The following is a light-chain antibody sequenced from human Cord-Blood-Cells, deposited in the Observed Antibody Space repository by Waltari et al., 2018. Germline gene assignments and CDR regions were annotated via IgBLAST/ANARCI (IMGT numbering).Light chain of an antibody. V-gene: IGKV3-20*01. CDR1: QSVSSSY. Sequence: EIVLTQSPGTLSLSPGERATLSCRASQSVSSSYLAWYRQKPGQAPRLLIYGASSRATGIPDRFSGSGSETDFTLTISRLEPEDFAVYYCQQYGSSYTFGQGTKLEIK. CDR2: GAS. J-gene: IGKJ2*01. CDR3: QQYGSSYT.